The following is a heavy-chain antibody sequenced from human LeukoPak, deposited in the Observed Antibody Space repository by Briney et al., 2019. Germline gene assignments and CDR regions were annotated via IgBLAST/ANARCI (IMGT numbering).Heavy chain of an antibody. CDR3: ARVSPSEWMATTNAFDI. D-gene: IGHD5-24*01. CDR1: GGSFSGYY. V-gene: IGHV4-34*01. J-gene: IGHJ3*02. CDR2: INHSGST. Sequence: SETLSLTCAVYGGSFSGYYWSWIRQPPGKGLEWIGEINHSGSTNYNPSLKSRVTISVDTSKNQFSLKLSSVTAADTAVYYCARVSPSEWMATTNAFDIWGQGTMVTVSS.